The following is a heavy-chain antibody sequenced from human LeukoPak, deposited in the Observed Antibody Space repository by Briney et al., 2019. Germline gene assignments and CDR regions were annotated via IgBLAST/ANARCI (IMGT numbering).Heavy chain of an antibody. V-gene: IGHV3-48*04. Sequence: GGSLRLSCAASGFTFSSYAMSWVRQAPGKGLEWISYISASGSSTNYADSVKGRFTISRDNAKNSLYLQMNSLRAEDTAVYYCARDLIHRSGEANYWGQGTLVTVSS. CDR3: ARDLIHRSGEANY. D-gene: IGHD3-22*01. J-gene: IGHJ4*02. CDR1: GFTFSSYA. CDR2: ISASGSST.